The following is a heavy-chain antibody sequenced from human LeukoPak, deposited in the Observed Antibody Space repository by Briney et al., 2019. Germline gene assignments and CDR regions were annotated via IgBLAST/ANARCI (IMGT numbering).Heavy chain of an antibody. CDR3: AGGYFARGFDT. J-gene: IGHJ5*02. V-gene: IGHV6-1*01. CDR2: TYYNSKWYN. Sequence: SQALSLTCAISGDSVSTNAWNWIRQSPARGLEWLGRTYYNSKWYNEYALSVKSRITISPDTSKNQFSLQLNSVTPEDTAVYFCAGGYFARGFDTWGQGTLVTVSS. CDR1: GDSVSTNA. D-gene: IGHD3-10*01.